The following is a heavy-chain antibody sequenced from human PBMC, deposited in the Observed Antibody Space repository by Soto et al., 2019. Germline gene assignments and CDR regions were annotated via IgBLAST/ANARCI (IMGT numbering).Heavy chain of an antibody. CDR2: INAGNGNT. D-gene: IGHD2-2*01. Sequence: WASVKVSCKASGYTFTSYAMHWVRQAPGQRLEWMGWINAGNGNTKYSQKFQGRVTITRDTSASTAYMELSSLRSEDTAVYYCARDEVVPAASNYYYGMDVWGQGTTVTVSS. J-gene: IGHJ6*02. CDR3: ARDEVVPAASNYYYGMDV. CDR1: GYTFTSYA. V-gene: IGHV1-3*01.